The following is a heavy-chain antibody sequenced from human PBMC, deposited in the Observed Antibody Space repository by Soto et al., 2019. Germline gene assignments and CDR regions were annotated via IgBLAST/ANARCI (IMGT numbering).Heavy chain of an antibody. Sequence: SETLSLTCTVSGGSISTYYWSWIRQPPGMGLGWIGYIYYSGITDYNPSLKSRVTISVDTSKSQFSLKLSSVTAADTAVYYCARGGGVYYFDYWGQGTLVTVSS. CDR1: GGSISTYY. V-gene: IGHV4-59*01. D-gene: IGHD2-8*02. CDR3: ARGGGVYYFDY. CDR2: IYYSGIT. J-gene: IGHJ4*02.